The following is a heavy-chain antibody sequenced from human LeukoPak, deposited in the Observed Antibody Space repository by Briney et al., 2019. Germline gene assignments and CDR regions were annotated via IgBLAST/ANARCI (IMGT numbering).Heavy chain of an antibody. CDR2: IKQDGSEK. J-gene: IGHJ3*02. CDR1: GFTFSIYW. D-gene: IGHD2-15*01. V-gene: IGHV3-7*01. CDR3: TRSDCSGGGCYSVRAFDI. Sequence: PGGSLRLYCAASGFTFSIYWMSWVRQAPGKGLAWVANIKQDGSEKYYVGSVKGRFTISRDNAKNSLYLQMNSLRAEDRAVYYCTRSDCSGGGCYSVRAFDIWGQGTMVAVSS.